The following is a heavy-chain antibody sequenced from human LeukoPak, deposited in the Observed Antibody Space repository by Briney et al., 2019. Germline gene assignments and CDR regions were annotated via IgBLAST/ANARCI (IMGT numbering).Heavy chain of an antibody. Sequence: PGGSLRLSCAASGFTFSSYAMSWVRQAPGKGLEWVSATSGSGGSTYYADSVKGRFTISRDNSKNTLYLQMNSLRAEDTAVYYCAKGVSPAPSYYFDYWGQGTLVTVSS. CDR2: TSGSGGST. J-gene: IGHJ4*02. D-gene: IGHD2-2*01. CDR1: GFTFSSYA. V-gene: IGHV3-23*01. CDR3: AKGVSPAPSYYFDY.